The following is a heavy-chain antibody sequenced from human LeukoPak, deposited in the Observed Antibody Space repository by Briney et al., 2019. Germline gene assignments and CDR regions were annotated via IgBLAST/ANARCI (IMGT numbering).Heavy chain of an antibody. D-gene: IGHD3-22*01. Sequence: GGSLRLSYAPSGFTFSSYAMSWVRQAPGKGLEWVAVISGGGSGTYYADSVRGRFTISRDDSKNTVYLQMNSLRAEDTAIYYCAKAVGSSGYFSRDAFDIWGQGTMVTVSS. CDR1: GFTFSSYA. CDR2: ISGGGSGT. V-gene: IGHV3-23*01. CDR3: AKAVGSSGYFSRDAFDI. J-gene: IGHJ3*02.